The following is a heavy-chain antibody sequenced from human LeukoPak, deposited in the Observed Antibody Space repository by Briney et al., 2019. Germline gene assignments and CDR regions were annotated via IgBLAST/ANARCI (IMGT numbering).Heavy chain of an antibody. CDR2: INSDGSST. Sequence: PGGSLRLSCAPSRFTFSSYWMHWVRQAPGKGLVWVSRINSDGSSTSYADSVKGRFTISRDNAKNALYLQMNSLRAEDTAVYYCARAYQLLWPSDYWGQGTLVTVSS. V-gene: IGHV3-74*01. D-gene: IGHD2-2*01. CDR1: RFTFSSYW. J-gene: IGHJ4*02. CDR3: ARAYQLLWPSDY.